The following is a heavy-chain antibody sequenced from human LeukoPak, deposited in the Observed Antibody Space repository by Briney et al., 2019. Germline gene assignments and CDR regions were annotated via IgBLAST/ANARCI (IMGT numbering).Heavy chain of an antibody. CDR2: IYSGGST. J-gene: IGHJ4*02. CDR1: GLTVSSNY. V-gene: IGHV3-66*01. Sequence: PGGSLRLSCAASGLTVSSNYMSWVRQAPGKGLEWVSVIYSGGSTYYADSVKGRFTISRDNSKNTLYLQMKSLRAEDTAVYYCARVLYSSGWFGTFAYWGQGTLVTVSS. D-gene: IGHD6-19*01. CDR3: ARVLYSSGWFGTFAY.